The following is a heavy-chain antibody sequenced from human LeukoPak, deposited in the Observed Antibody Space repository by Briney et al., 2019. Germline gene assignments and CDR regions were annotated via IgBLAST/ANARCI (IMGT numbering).Heavy chain of an antibody. CDR1: GYTFTGYY. D-gene: IGHD2-2*01. V-gene: IGHV1-2*02. CDR3: ARDGRWDCSSTSCLDYYYYGMDV. Sequence: ASVKVSCKASGYTFTGYYMHWVRQAPGQGLEWMGWINPNSGGTNYAQKFQGRVTMTRDTSISTACMELSRLRSDDTAVYYCARDGRWDCSSTSCLDYYYYGMDVWGQGTTVTVSS. J-gene: IGHJ6*02. CDR2: INPNSGGT.